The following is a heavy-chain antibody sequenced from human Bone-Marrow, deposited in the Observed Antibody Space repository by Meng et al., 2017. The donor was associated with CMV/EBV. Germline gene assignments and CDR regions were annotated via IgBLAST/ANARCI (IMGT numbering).Heavy chain of an antibody. V-gene: IGHV1-69*02. CDR3: AITYNWNDVGGYY. CDR1: GGTFSSYT. J-gene: IGHJ4*02. CDR2: IIPILGIA. D-gene: IGHD1-1*01. Sequence: SVKVSCKASGGTFSSYTISWVRQAPGQGLEWMGRIIPILGIANYAQKFQGRVTITADKSTSTAYMELSSLRSEDTAVYCCAITYNWNDVGGYYWGQGTLVTVSS.